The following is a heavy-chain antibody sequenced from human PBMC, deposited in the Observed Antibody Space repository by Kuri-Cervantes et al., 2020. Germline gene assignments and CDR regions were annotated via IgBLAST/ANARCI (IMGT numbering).Heavy chain of an antibody. V-gene: IGHV3-23*01. J-gene: IGHJ6*02. Sequence: LTFAASGFTFSNYAMSWVRQAPGKGLEWVSAISGSGDTTYYADSVKGRFTISRDNSKNTLYLQMNSLRAEDTAVYYCAKDTLRVVAASVNYYYYYVMDVWGQGTTVTVSS. D-gene: IGHD2-15*01. CDR1: GFTFSNYA. CDR2: ISGSGDTT. CDR3: AKDTLRVVAASVNYYYYYVMDV.